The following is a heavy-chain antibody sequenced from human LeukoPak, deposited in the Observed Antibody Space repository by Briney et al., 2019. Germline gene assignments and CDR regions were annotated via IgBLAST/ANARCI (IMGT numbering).Heavy chain of an antibody. CDR1: GFTFRSYW. CDR2: IKQDGSEK. V-gene: IGHV3-7*01. D-gene: IGHD1-1*01. CDR3: ARDREGTFDY. Sequence: GGSLRLSCAASGFTFRSYWMSWVRQAPGKGLEWVANIKQDGSEKYYVDSVKGRFTISRDNAKNSLYLQMTSLRAEDTAVYYCARDREGTFDYWGQGTLVTVSS. J-gene: IGHJ4*02.